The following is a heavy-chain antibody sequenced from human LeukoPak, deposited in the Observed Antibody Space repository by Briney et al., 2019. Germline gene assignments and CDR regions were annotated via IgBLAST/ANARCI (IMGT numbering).Heavy chain of an antibody. Sequence: SETLSLTCAVYGGSFSGYYWSWIRQPPGKGLEWIGEINHSGSTNYNPSLKSRVTISVDTSKNQFSLKLSSVTAADTAVYYCARGWNWNYVFFDYWGQGTLVTVSS. J-gene: IGHJ4*02. D-gene: IGHD1-7*01. CDR1: GGSFSGYY. CDR3: ARGWNWNYVFFDY. V-gene: IGHV4-34*01. CDR2: INHSGST.